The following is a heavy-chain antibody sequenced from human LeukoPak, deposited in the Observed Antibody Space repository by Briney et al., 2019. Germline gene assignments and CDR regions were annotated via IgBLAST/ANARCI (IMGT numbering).Heavy chain of an antibody. J-gene: IGHJ6*04. CDR2: ISSNGTTI. CDR1: GFTFSSYS. D-gene: IGHD3-10*01. V-gene: IGHV3-48*04. CDR3: ARGQNYGSGSPYYYYGMDV. Sequence: GGSLRLSCAASGFTFSSYSMNWVRQAPGKGLEWVSYISSNGTTIYYADSVKGRFTISRDNAKNSLYLQMNSLRAEDTAVYYCARGQNYGSGSPYYYYGMDVWGKGTTVTVSS.